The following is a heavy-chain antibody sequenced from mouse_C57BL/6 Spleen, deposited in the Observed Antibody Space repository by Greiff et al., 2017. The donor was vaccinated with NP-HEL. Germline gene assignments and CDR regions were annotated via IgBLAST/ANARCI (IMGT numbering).Heavy chain of an antibody. J-gene: IGHJ3*01. Sequence: QVQLQQSGAELVRPGSSVKLSCKASGYTFTSYWMDWVKQRPGQGLEWIGNIYPSDSETHYNQKFKDKATLTVDKSSSTAYMQLSSLTSEDSAVYYCARKYDYDEGFAYWGQGTLVTVSA. CDR1: GYTFTSYW. D-gene: IGHD2-4*01. CDR3: ARKYDYDEGFAY. V-gene: IGHV1-61*01. CDR2: IYPSDSET.